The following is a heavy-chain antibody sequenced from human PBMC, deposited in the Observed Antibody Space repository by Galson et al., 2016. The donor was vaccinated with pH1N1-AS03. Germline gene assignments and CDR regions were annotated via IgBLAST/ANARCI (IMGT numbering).Heavy chain of an antibody. V-gene: IGHV3-30-3*01. J-gene: IGHJ3*02. CDR2: MSYEGTTT. CDR1: GFTFSDYY. D-gene: IGHD6-13*01. Sequence: SLRLSCAASGFTFSDYYMSWIRQAPGKGLEWVAVMSYEGTTTYYADSVKGRFTISRDNSKNTLYLQMNSLRTEDTALYYCAREEGGFGSNWLQTDAFDIWGQ. CDR3: AREEGGFGSNWLQTDAFDI.